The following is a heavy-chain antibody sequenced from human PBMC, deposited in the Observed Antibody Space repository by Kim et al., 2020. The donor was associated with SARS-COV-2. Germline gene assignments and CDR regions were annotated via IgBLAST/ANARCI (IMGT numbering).Heavy chain of an antibody. Sequence: IYYADSVRGRFTISSDNDKNSLYLQMNSLRAEDTAVYYCARGPNYSPFDYWGQGTLVTVSS. J-gene: IGHJ4*02. CDR3: ARGPNYSPFDY. D-gene: IGHD4-4*01. V-gene: IGHV3-48*03. CDR2: I.